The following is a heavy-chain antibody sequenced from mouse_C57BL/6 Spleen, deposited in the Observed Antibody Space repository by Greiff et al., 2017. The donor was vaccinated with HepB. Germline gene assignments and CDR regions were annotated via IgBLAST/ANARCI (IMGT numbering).Heavy chain of an antibody. CDR3: ARKNYGSSDWYFDV. CDR1: GYTFTDYN. J-gene: IGHJ1*03. CDR2: INPNNGGT. Sequence: VQLQQSGPELVKPGASVKIPCKASGYTFTDYNMDWVKQSHGKSLEWIGDINPNNGGTIYNQKFKGKATLTVDKSSSTAYMELRSLTSEDTAVYYCARKNYGSSDWYFDVWGTGTTVTVSS. D-gene: IGHD1-1*01. V-gene: IGHV1-18*01.